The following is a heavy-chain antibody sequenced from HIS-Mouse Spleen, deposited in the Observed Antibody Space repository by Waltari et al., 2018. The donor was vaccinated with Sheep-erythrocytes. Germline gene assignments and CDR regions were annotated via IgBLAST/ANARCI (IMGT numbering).Heavy chain of an antibody. J-gene: IGHJ3*02. D-gene: IGHD5-12*01. Sequence: QVQLVQSGAEVKKPGASVKVSCKASGYTFTGHYMHWVRQAPGQGLEWMGWINPNSGGTNYAQKFQGRVTMTRDTSISTAYMELSRLRSDDTAVYYCARDVGYSGYVDAFDIWGQGTMVTVSS. CDR1: GYTFTGHY. CDR2: INPNSGGT. CDR3: ARDVGYSGYVDAFDI. V-gene: IGHV1-2*02.